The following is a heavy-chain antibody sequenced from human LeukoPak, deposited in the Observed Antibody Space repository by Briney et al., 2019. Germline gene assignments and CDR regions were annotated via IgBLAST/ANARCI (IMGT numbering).Heavy chain of an antibody. Sequence: SGPTLVNPTQTLTLTCTCSGFSLSRNTVGVGGIRQPPGRALEWLASIYWNDNKRYRPSLRDRVTITKDTSKNQVVLTMTNVDPVDTATYYCAHRGVVREKYFLHWGQGTLVTVS. D-gene: IGHD3-10*01. CDR2: IYWNDNK. CDR3: AHRGVVREKYFLH. J-gene: IGHJ1*01. CDR1: GFSLSRNTVG. V-gene: IGHV2-5*01.